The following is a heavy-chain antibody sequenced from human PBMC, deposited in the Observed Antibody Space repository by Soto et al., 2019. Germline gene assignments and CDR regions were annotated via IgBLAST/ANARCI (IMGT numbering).Heavy chain of an antibody. CDR3: ARGGGYKIEYYFDY. CDR2: IWYDGSNK. D-gene: IGHD5-12*01. J-gene: IGHJ4*02. Sequence: GGSLRLSCAASGFTFSSYGMHWVRQAPGKGLEWVAVIWYDGSNKYYADSVKGRFTISRDNSKNTLYLQMNSLRAEDTAVYYCARGGGYKIEYYFDYWGQGTLVTVSS. CDR1: GFTFSSYG. V-gene: IGHV3-33*01.